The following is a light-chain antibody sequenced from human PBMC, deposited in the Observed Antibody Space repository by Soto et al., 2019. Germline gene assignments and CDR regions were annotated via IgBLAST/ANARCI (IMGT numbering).Light chain of an antibody. Sequence: QSALTQPASVSGSPGQSITISCTGTSSDVGGYNYVSWYQQHPGKAPKLMIYEVSNRPSGVSNRFSGSKSGNTASLTISGLQADDEADYYCSSYTRSSTPSVVFGGGTKLTVL. CDR2: EVS. CDR3: SSYTRSSTPSVV. CDR1: SSDVGGYNY. V-gene: IGLV2-14*01. J-gene: IGLJ2*01.